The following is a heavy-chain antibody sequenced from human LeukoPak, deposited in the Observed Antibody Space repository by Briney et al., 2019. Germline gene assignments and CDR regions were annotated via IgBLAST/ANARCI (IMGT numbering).Heavy chain of an antibody. CDR2: IIPIFGTA. D-gene: IGHD3-16*02. J-gene: IGHJ4*02. CDR1: GGTFSSYA. V-gene: IGHV1-69*13. CDR3: ARRLYYDYVWGSYLRPLSPPPFDY. Sequence: GASVKVSCKASGGTFSSYAISWVRQAPGQGLEWMGGIIPIFGTANYAQKFQGRVTITADESTSTAYMELSSLSSEDTAVYYCARRLYYDYVWGSYLRPLSPPPFDYWGQGTLVTVSS.